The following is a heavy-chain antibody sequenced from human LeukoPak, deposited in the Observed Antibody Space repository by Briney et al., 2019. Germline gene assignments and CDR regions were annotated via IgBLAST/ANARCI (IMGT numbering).Heavy chain of an antibody. J-gene: IGHJ4*02. CDR3: AKDVSIAVAGTLDY. CDR1: GFTFSSYA. V-gene: IGHV3-30-3*01. D-gene: IGHD6-19*01. Sequence: GGSLRLSCAASGFTFSSYAMHWVRQAPGKGLEWVAVISYDGSNKYYADSVKGRFTISRDNSKNTLYLQMNSLRAEDTAVYYCAKDVSIAVAGTLDYWGQGTLVTVSS. CDR2: ISYDGSNK.